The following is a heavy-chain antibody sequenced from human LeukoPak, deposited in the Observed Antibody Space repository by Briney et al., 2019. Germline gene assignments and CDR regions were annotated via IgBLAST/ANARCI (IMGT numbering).Heavy chain of an antibody. V-gene: IGHV3-30-3*01. Sequence: PGGSLRLSCAASGFTFGSYAMHWVRQAPGKGLEWVAVISYDGSNKYYADSVKGRFTISRDNSKNTLYLQMNSLRAVDTAVYYCARHPFSGVKYDMDVWGQGTTVTVSS. J-gene: IGHJ6*02. CDR3: ARHPFSGVKYDMDV. D-gene: IGHD3-10*01. CDR1: GFTFGSYA. CDR2: ISYDGSNK.